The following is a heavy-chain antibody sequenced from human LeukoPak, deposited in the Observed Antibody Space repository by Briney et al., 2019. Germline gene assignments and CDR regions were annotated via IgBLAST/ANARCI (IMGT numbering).Heavy chain of an antibody. Sequence: NPSETLSLTCTVSGGSISSSSYYWGWIRQPPGKGLEWIGSIYYSGSTYYNPSLKSRVTISVDTSKNQFSLKLSSVTAADTAVYYCSYDILTGDTDALDIWGQGTMVTVSS. D-gene: IGHD3-9*01. CDR1: GGSISSSSYY. CDR2: IYYSGST. V-gene: IGHV4-39*01. J-gene: IGHJ3*02. CDR3: SYDILTGDTDALDI.